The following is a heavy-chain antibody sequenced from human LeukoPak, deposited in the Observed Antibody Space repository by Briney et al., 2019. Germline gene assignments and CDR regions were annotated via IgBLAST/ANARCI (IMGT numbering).Heavy chain of an antibody. J-gene: IGHJ4*02. D-gene: IGHD6-19*01. Sequence: SETLSLTCNVSGGSISGYHWSWIRQPPGKGLEWLGYIYYSGSSNYNPSLKSRVTMSADTSKNQFSLKLSSVTAADTAVYYCARASYGIAVAGTTFDYWGQGTLVTVSS. CDR1: GGSISGYH. CDR3: ARASYGIAVAGTTFDY. CDR2: IYYSGSS. V-gene: IGHV4-59*12.